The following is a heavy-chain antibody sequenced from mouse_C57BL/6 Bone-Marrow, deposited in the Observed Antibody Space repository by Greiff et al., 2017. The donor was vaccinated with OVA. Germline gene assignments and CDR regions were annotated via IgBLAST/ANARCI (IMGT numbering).Heavy chain of an antibody. CDR2: IDPSDSYT. J-gene: IGHJ1*03. CDR3: ARATMVTGYFDV. CDR1: GYTFTSYW. Sequence: QVQLQQPGAELVMPGASVKLSCKASGYTFTSYWMHWVKQRPGQGLEWIGEIDPSDSYTNYNQKFKGKSTLTVDKSSSTAYMQLSSLTSEDSAVYYCARATMVTGYFDVWGTGTTVTVSS. D-gene: IGHD2-2*01. V-gene: IGHV1-69*01.